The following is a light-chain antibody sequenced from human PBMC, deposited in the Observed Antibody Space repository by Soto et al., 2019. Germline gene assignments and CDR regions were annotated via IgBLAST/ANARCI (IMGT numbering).Light chain of an antibody. CDR1: NSDVGGYNY. CDR3: CSYAGTYTHVV. J-gene: IGLJ2*01. CDR2: DVI. V-gene: IGLV2-11*01. Sequence: QSVLTQPASVSGSPGQSITISCTGTNSDVGGYNYVSWYQQHPGKAPKLMIYDVIKRPSGVPDRFSGSTSGNTASLTITGLQAEDEADYYCCSYAGTYTHVVFGGGTKLTVL.